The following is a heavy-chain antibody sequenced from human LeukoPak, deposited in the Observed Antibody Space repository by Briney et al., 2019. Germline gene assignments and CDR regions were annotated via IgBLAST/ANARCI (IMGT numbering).Heavy chain of an antibody. D-gene: IGHD4-17*01. CDR1: GYTFTDYY. CDR3: HVVGYGDYIGQYYFDY. Sequence: ATVKISCKVSGYTFTDYYMHWVQQAPGKGLEWMGLVDSEDGETIYAEKFQGRVTITADTSTDTAYMELSSLRSEDSAVYYCHVVGYGDYIGQYYFDYWAQGPLVTVSS. J-gene: IGHJ4*02. CDR2: VDSEDGET. V-gene: IGHV1-69-2*01.